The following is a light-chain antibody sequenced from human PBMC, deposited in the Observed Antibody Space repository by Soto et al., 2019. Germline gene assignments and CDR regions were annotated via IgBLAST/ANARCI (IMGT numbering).Light chain of an antibody. CDR3: LQYYSSPLA. V-gene: IGKV1-8*01. J-gene: IGKJ4*01. CDR2: AAS. CDR1: QGISSY. Sequence: AIPMTQSPSSFSASTGDRVTITCRASQGISSYLAWYQQKPGKAPKLLIYAASTLQSGVPSRFSGSGSGTDFTLTISRLQSEDFATYYCLQYYSSPLAFGGGTKVEIK.